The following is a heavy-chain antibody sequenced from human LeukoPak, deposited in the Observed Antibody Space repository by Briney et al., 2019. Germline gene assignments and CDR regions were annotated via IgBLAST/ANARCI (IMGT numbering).Heavy chain of an antibody. CDR3: AREMMTTVADDAFDI. CDR1: GGSISSYY. Sequence: PSETLSLTCTVSGGSISSYYWSWIRQPAGKGLEWIGRIYTSGSTNYNPSLKSRVTMSVDTSKNQFSLKLSSVTAADTAVYYCAREMMTTVADDAFDIWGQGTMVTVSS. V-gene: IGHV4-4*07. J-gene: IGHJ3*02. CDR2: IYTSGST. D-gene: IGHD4-23*01.